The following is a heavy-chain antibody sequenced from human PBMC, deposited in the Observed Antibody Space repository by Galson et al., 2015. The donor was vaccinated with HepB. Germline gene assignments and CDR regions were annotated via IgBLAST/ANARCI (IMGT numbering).Heavy chain of an antibody. CDR2: ISYDGSNK. J-gene: IGHJ4*02. D-gene: IGHD5-12*01. CDR1: GFTFSSYG. Sequence: SLRLSCAASGFTFSSYGMHWVRQAPGKGLEWVAVISYDGSNKYYADSVKGRFTISRDNSKNTLYLQMNSLRAEDTAVYYCAKALYSGYDYFDYWGQGTLVTVSS. CDR3: AKALYSGYDYFDY. V-gene: IGHV3-30*18.